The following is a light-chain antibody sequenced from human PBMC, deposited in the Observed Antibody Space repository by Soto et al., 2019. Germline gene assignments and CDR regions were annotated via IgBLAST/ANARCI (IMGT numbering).Light chain of an antibody. Sequence: DVVMTQSPLSLPVTLGQPASISCRSSQSLIHSDGSTYLNWFQQRPGQSPRRLIYEVSDRDSGVPDRFSGSGSGTDFTLKISRVEAEDVGVYYCMQGTHWPWTFGQGTRLEIK. V-gene: IGKV2-30*02. CDR2: EVS. CDR1: QSLIHSDGSTY. J-gene: IGKJ5*01. CDR3: MQGTHWPWT.